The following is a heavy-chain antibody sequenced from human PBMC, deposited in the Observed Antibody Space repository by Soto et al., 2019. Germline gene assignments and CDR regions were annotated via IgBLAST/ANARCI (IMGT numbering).Heavy chain of an antibody. D-gene: IGHD1-26*01. CDR2: FDPEDGET. CDR3: ATTPPIVGAPIPYFDH. J-gene: IGHJ4*02. V-gene: IGHV1-24*01. CDR1: GYTLTELS. Sequence: ASVKVSCKVSGYTLTELSMHWVRQAPGKGLEWMGGFDPEDGETIYAQKFQGRVTMTEDTSTDTAYMELSSLRSEDTAVYYCATTPPIVGAPIPYFDHWGQGTLVTVSS.